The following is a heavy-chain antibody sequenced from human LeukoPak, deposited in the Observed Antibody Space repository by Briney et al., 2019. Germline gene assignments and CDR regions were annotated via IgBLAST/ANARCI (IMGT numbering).Heavy chain of an antibody. CDR1: GFTFSSYE. CDR2: ISSSGSTI. V-gene: IGHV3-48*03. Sequence: PGGSLRLSCAASGFTFSSYEMNWVRQVPGKGLEWVSYISSSGSTIYYADSVKGRFTISRDNAKNSLYLQMDSLRAEDTAVYYCARVFGNAFDIWRQGTMVTVSS. J-gene: IGHJ3*02. D-gene: IGHD3-3*01. CDR3: ARVFGNAFDI.